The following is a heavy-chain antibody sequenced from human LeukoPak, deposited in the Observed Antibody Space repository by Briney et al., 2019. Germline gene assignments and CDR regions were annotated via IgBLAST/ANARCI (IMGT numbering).Heavy chain of an antibody. CDR1: GGSISSSNYY. D-gene: IGHD1-26*01. J-gene: IGHJ3*01. Sequence: PSETLSLTCTVSGGSISSSNYYWGWIRQPPGKGLEWIGSIYYSGNTYYNPSLKSRVTISVDTSKNQFSLKLTSVTAADTAVYYCAHFKGGSFDFWGQGTLVTGSS. V-gene: IGHV4-39*01. CDR3: AHFKGGSFDF. CDR2: IYYSGNT.